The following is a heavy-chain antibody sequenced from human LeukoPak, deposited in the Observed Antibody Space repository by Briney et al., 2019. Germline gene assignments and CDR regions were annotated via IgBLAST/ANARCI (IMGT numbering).Heavy chain of an antibody. CDR1: GFTVSSNY. Sequence: GGSLRLSCAASGFTVSSNYMSWVRQAPGKGLEWVSVIYSGGSTYYADSAKGRFTISRDNSKNTLYLQMNSLRAEDTAVYYCARSPSGYKDDYFDYWGQGTLVTVSS. D-gene: IGHD3-22*01. J-gene: IGHJ4*02. CDR3: ARSPSGYKDDYFDY. CDR2: IYSGGST. V-gene: IGHV3-53*01.